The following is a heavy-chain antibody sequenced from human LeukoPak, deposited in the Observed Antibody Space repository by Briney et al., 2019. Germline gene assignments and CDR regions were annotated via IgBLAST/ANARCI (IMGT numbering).Heavy chain of an antibody. CDR3: ARGQVFSGSYPFDY. J-gene: IGHJ4*02. Sequence: SETLSLTCTVSGGSISSSSYYWGWIRQPPGKGLEWIGSIYYSGSTYYNPSLKSRVTISVDTSKNQFSLKLSSVTAADTAVYYCARGQVFSGSYPFDYWGQGTLVTVSS. CDR1: GGSISSSSYY. V-gene: IGHV4-39*07. CDR2: IYYSGST. D-gene: IGHD1-26*01.